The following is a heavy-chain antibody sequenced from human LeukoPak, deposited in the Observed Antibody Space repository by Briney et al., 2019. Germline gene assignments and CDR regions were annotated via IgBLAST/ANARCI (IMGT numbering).Heavy chain of an antibody. J-gene: IGHJ3*02. V-gene: IGHV4-59*12. CDR1: GGSISSYY. CDR3: ARAPTPYCGGDCYLKGAFDI. Sequence: SETLSLTCTVSGGSISSYYWSWIRQPPGKGLEWIGYIYYSGSTNYNPSLKSRVTVSVDTSKNQFSLKLSSVTAADTAVYYCARAPTPYCGGDCYLKGAFDIWGQGTMVTVSS. CDR2: IYYSGST. D-gene: IGHD2-21*01.